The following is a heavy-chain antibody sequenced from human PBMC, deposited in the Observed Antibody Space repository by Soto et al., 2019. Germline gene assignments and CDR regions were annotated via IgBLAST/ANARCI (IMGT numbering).Heavy chain of an antibody. CDR2: INSDGSST. Sequence: EVQLVESGGGLVQPGGSLRLSCAASGFTFSSYWMHWVRQAPGKGLVWVSRINSDGSSTSYADSVKGRFTISRDNAKNTLYLQMNSLRAEDTAVYYCVSEATHFDWLPYYYYYMDVWGKGTTVTVSS. J-gene: IGHJ6*03. CDR1: GFTFSSYW. D-gene: IGHD3-9*01. CDR3: VSEATHFDWLPYYYYYMDV. V-gene: IGHV3-74*01.